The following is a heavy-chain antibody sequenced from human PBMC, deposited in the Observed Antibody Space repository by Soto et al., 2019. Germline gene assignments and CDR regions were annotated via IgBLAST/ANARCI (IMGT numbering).Heavy chain of an antibody. CDR2: INHSGST. D-gene: IGHD5-18*01. V-gene: IGHV4-34*01. Sequence: PSETLSLTCAVYGGSFSGYYWSWIRQPPGKGLEWIGEINHSGSTNYNPSLKSRVTISVDTSKNQFSLKLSSVTAADTAVYYCARVAGAMVAGNYWGQGTLVTVS. CDR3: ARVAGAMVAGNY. J-gene: IGHJ4*02. CDR1: GGSFSGYY.